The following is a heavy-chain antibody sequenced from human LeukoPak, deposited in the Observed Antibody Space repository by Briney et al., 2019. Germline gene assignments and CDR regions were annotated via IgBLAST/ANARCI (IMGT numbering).Heavy chain of an antibody. CDR1: GYPFTSYD. CDR2: MIPNSRNT. CDR3: ASAPSWGTTGCSFYYMDV. Sequence: GASLKVYCKAFGYPFTSYDINWERQATGQGLEWMGEMIPNSRNTCYAQKYQGRVTITRNTPISTAYMEVSSLRSEDTAVYYCASAPSWGTTGCSFYYMDVWGKGTTVTVSS. V-gene: IGHV1-8*03. J-gene: IGHJ6*03. D-gene: IGHD4-11*01.